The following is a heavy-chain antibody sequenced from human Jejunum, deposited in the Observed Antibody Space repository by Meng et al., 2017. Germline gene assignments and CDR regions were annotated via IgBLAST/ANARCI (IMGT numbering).Heavy chain of an antibody. V-gene: IGHV4-4*07. CDR1: GASISGNF. CDR2: LYTNGTT. CDR3: ARGELLWDY. D-gene: IGHD2-2*01. J-gene: IGHJ4*02. Sequence: SRPGLVQPWEPLPLTCPVSGASISGNFWTWIRQPAGRGLEWLGRLYTNGTTNYNPSLKSRVTISVDTSKNQFSLKLSSVTAADTAVYFCARGELLWDYWGQGTLVTVSS.